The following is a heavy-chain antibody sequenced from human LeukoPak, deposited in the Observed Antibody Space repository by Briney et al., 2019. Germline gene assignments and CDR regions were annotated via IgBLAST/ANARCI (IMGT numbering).Heavy chain of an antibody. CDR3: AKDRGGYSSETLYYFDY. J-gene: IGHJ4*02. Sequence: GGSLRLSCAASGFTFSSYAMSWVRQAPGKGLEWVSAISGSGGSTYYADSVKGRFTIPRDNSKNTLYLQMNSLRAEDTAVYYCAKDRGGYSSETLYYFDYWGQGTLVTVSS. CDR2: ISGSGGST. V-gene: IGHV3-23*01. D-gene: IGHD6-19*01. CDR1: GFTFSSYA.